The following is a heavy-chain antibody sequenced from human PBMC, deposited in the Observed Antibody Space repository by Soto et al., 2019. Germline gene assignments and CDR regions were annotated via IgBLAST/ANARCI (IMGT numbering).Heavy chain of an antibody. D-gene: IGHD6-13*01. CDR2: INAANGDT. CDR1: GYTFTSYG. CDR3: VRRHVSATGIDWFDP. V-gene: IGHV1-3*01. Sequence: ASGKVSCKASGYTFTSYGIHCERPAPGQRLEWMGWINAANGDTKYSPKFQGRVTITRDTSASTAYMELSSLRSEDTAVYYCVRRHVSATGIDWFDPWGQGTLVT. J-gene: IGHJ5*02.